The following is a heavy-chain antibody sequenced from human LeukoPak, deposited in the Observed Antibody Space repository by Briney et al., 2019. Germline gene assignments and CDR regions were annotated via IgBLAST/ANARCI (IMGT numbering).Heavy chain of an antibody. J-gene: IGHJ3*02. V-gene: IGHV4-39*01. CDR2: IYYSGST. Sequence: PSETLSLTCTVSGGSISSSSYYWGWIRQPPGKGLEWIGSIYYSGSTYYNPSLKSRVTISVDTSKNQFSLKLSSVTAADTAVYYCARLGYCSGGSCFSAFDIWGQGTMVTVSS. CDR1: GGSISSSSYY. CDR3: ARLGYCSGGSCFSAFDI. D-gene: IGHD2-15*01.